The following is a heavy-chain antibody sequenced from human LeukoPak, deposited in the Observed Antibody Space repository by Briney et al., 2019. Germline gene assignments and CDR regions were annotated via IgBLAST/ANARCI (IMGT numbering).Heavy chain of an antibody. CDR3: TTLYYYDSSGYYSPVFDY. V-gene: IGHV3-15*01. J-gene: IGHJ4*02. CDR2: IKSKTDGGTT. CDR1: GFTFSNAW. D-gene: IGHD3-22*01. Sequence: GGSLRLSCAASGFTFSNAWMSWVRQAPGKGLEWVGRIKSKTDGGTTDYAAPVKGRFTISRDESKNTLYLQMNSLKTEDTAVYYCTTLYYYDSSGYYSPVFDYWGQGTLVTVSS.